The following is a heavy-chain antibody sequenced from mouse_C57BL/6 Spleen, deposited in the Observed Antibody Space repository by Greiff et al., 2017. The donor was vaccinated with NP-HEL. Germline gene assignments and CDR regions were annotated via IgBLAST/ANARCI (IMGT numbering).Heavy chain of an antibody. V-gene: IGHV1-82*01. Sequence: VQLQQSGPELVKPGASVKISCKASGYAFSSSWMNWVKQRPGKGLEWIGRIYPGDGDTNYTGKFKGKATLTADKSSSTAYMQLSSLTSEDSAVYFGARSGSRYYVVDTMDCWGQGTSVTVSS. J-gene: IGHJ4*01. CDR2: IYPGDGDT. CDR1: GYAFSSSW. D-gene: IGHD1-1*01. CDR3: ARSGSRYYVVDTMDC.